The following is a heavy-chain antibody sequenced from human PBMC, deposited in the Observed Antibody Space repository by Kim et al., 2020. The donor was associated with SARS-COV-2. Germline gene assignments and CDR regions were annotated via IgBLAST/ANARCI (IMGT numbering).Heavy chain of an antibody. D-gene: IGHD3-10*01. CDR3: AREIPITMVRGADDAFDI. J-gene: IGHJ3*02. CDR1: GYSISSGYY. V-gene: IGHV4-38-2*02. Sequence: SETLSLTCTVSGYSISSGYYWGWIRQPPGKGLEWIGSIYHSGSTYYNPSLKSRVTISVDTSKNQFSLKLSSVTAADTAVYYCAREIPITMVRGADDAFDIWGQGTMVTVSS. CDR2: IYHSGST.